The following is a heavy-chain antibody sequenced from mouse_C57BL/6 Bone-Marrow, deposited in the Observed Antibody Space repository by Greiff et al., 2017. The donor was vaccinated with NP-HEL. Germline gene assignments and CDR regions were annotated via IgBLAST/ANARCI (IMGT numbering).Heavy chain of an antibody. V-gene: IGHV5-4*01. CDR1: GFTFSSYA. Sequence: DVQLVESGGGLVKPGGSLKLSCAASGFTFSSYAMSWVRQTPEKRLEWVATISDGGSYTYYPDNVKGRFTISRDNAKNNLYLQMSHLKSEDTAMYYCAREEGYGNYEDYAMDYWGQGTSVTVSS. CDR2: ISDGGSYT. CDR3: AREEGYGNYEDYAMDY. J-gene: IGHJ4*01. D-gene: IGHD2-1*01.